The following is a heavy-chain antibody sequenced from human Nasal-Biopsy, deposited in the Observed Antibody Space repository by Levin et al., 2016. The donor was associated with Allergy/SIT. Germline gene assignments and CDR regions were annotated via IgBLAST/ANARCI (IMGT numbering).Heavy chain of an antibody. CDR1: GASVTRDAYS. CDR3: SKSQGGSAHSHHAMDV. D-gene: IGHD1-26*01. V-gene: IGHV4-31*03. Sequence: SETLSLTCTVSGASVTRDAYSWNWIRQPPGKGLEWIGSIYYRGGTNYNPSLESRVSISTDKSQGQFSLRLTSVSEADTALYFCSKSQGGSAHSHHAMDVWGRGMTVIVSS. CDR2: IYYRGGT. J-gene: IGHJ6*01.